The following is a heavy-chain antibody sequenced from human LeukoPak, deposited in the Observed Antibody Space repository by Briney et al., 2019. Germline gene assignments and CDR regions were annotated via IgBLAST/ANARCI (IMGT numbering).Heavy chain of an antibody. J-gene: IGHJ4*02. CDR2: IYYIGST. Sequence: RPSATLSLTCTVSGGSINSYYWSWIRQPPGKGLEWIAYIYYIGSTNYNPSLKSRVTISVDTSKNQFSLKLSSVTAADTAVYYCARLEVLWDFWSGPTTFYFDYWGQGTLVTVSS. CDR1: GGSINSYY. V-gene: IGHV4-59*08. D-gene: IGHD3-3*01. CDR3: ARLEVLWDFWSGPTTFYFDY.